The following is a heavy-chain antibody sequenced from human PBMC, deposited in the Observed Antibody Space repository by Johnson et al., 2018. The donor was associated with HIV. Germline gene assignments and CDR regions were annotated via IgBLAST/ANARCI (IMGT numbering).Heavy chain of an antibody. CDR3: ASSRVGYCSSMSCYGLDI. CDR1: GFTFSSYW. D-gene: IGHD2-2*01. Sequence: VQLVESGGGVVQPGRSLRLSCAASGFTFSSYWMHWVPQVPGKGLVWVSRINSDGSTTTYADSVQGRFTISRDNAKNTLYLKMNSLRAEDTAVYYCASSRVGYCSSMSCYGLDIWGQGTMVTVSS. J-gene: IGHJ3*02. CDR2: INSDGSTT. V-gene: IGHV3-74*02.